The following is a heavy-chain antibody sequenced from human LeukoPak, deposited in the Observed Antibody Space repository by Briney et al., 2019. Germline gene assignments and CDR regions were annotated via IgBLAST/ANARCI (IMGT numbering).Heavy chain of an antibody. Sequence: PSETLSLTCTVSGGSISSYYWSWIRQPPGKGLEWIGYIYYSGSTNYNPSLKSRVTISVDTSKNQFSLKLSSVTAADTAVYYCARQRAYCSSTSCYAAAFDIWGQGTMVTVSS. V-gene: IGHV4-59*08. J-gene: IGHJ3*02. D-gene: IGHD2-2*01. CDR3: ARQRAYCSSTSCYAAAFDI. CDR1: GGSISSYY. CDR2: IYYSGST.